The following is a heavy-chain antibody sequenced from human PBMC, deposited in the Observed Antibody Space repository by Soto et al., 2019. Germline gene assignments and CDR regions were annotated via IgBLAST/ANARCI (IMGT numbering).Heavy chain of an antibody. CDR1: GFTFSSYA. J-gene: IGHJ4*02. CDR3: TRTARIQRQLRVNFDY. V-gene: IGHV3-23*01. CDR2: ISGSGGST. Sequence: PGGSLRLSCAASGFTFSSYAMSWVRQAPGKGLEWVSAISGSGGSTYYADSVKGRFTISRDNSKNTLYLQMNSLRAEDTAVYYCTRTARIQRQLRVNFDYWGQGTLVTVSS. D-gene: IGHD5-18*01.